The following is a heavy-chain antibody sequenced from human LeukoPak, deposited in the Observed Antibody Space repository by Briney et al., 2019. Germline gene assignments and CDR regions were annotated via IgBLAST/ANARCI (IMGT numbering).Heavy chain of an antibody. J-gene: IGHJ4*02. Sequence: ASVKVSCKASGYTFTSYGISWVRQAPGQGLEWMGGFDPEDGETIYAQKFQGRVTMTEDTSTDTAYMELSSLRSEDTAVYYCATRRRYCSSTSCSLEFDYWGQGTLVTVSS. CDR3: ATRRRYCSSTSCSLEFDY. D-gene: IGHD2-2*01. V-gene: IGHV1-24*01. CDR2: FDPEDGET. CDR1: GYTFTSYG.